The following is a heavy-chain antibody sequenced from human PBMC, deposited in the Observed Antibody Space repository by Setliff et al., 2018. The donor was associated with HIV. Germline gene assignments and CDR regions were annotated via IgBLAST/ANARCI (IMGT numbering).Heavy chain of an antibody. Sequence: PGGSLRLSCAASGFTFNSYAMHWVRQAPGKGLDWVAVISYDGSNEYYADSVKGRFTISRDNSKNKLYLRMHSLRTEDTAVYYCAREKGYDILTGFGNDVFDFWGQGIMVTVSS. D-gene: IGHD3-9*01. CDR3: AREKGYDILTGFGNDVFDF. J-gene: IGHJ3*01. CDR2: ISYDGSNE. V-gene: IGHV3-30-3*01. CDR1: GFTFNSYA.